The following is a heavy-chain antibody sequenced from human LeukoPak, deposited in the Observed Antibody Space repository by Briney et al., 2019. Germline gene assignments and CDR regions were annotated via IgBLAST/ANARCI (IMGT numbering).Heavy chain of an antibody. Sequence: GGSLRLSCAASGFTFSGYWMSWLRQAPGKGLEWVANIKQDGGEKYYVDSVKGRFTISRDNAKNSLYLQMNSLRAEDTAVYYCARDRGFGQADVWGQGTTVTVSS. J-gene: IGHJ6*02. CDR2: IKQDGGEK. CDR1: GFTFSGYW. CDR3: ARDRGFGQADV. V-gene: IGHV3-7*01. D-gene: IGHD3-10*01.